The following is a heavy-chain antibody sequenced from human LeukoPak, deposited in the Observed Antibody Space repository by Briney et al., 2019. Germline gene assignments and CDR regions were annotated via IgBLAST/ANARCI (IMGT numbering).Heavy chain of an antibody. Sequence: SETLSLTCTVSGGSISSSSYYWGWIRQPPGKGLEWIGSIYYSGSTYYNPSLKSRVTISVDTSKSQFSLKLSSVTAADTAVYYCARQIRYFDWLLSGFDYWGQGTLVTVSS. CDR2: IYYSGST. J-gene: IGHJ4*02. CDR1: GGSISSSSYY. V-gene: IGHV4-39*01. D-gene: IGHD3-9*01. CDR3: ARQIRYFDWLLSGFDY.